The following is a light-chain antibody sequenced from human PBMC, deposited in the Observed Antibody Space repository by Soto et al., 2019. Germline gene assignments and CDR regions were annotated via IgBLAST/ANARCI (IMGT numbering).Light chain of an antibody. CDR1: QNINNY. CDR3: QQYENLPT. J-gene: IGKJ5*01. Sequence: DIQMTQSPSSLSASVGARVTITCQASQNINNYLNWYQQKPGRAPKLLIYDASNLEAWVPSRFRGSASRPDFTFTISRLQPEDIATYYCQQYENLPTFGQGTRLESK. V-gene: IGKV1-33*01. CDR2: DAS.